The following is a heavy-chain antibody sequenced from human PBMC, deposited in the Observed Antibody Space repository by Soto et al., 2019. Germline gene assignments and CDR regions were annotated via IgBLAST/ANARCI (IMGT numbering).Heavy chain of an antibody. Sequence: GESLKISCKGSGYSFTSYWISWVRQMPGKGLEWMGRIDPSDSYTNYSPSFQGHVTISADKSTSTAYLQWSSLKASDTAMYYCARHPYCSGXSCYSGGNYYYYYGMDVWGQGTTVTVSS. CDR2: IDPSDSYT. CDR3: ARHPYCSGXSCYSGGNYYYYYGMDV. V-gene: IGHV5-10-1*01. J-gene: IGHJ6*02. D-gene: IGHD2-15*01. CDR1: GYSFTSYW.